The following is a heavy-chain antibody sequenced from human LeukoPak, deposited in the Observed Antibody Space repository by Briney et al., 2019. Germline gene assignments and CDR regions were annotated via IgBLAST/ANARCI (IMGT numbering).Heavy chain of an antibody. Sequence: GGSLRLSCAASGFTFDDYAMHWVRQAPGKGLEWVSGISWNSGSIGYADSVKGRFTISRDNAKNSLYLQMNSLRAEDTAVYYCAKDLGDIVVVPAAIRDQRTNWFDPWGQGTLVTVSS. J-gene: IGHJ5*02. CDR1: GFTFDDYA. CDR2: ISWNSGSI. CDR3: AKDLGDIVVVPAAIRDQRTNWFDP. V-gene: IGHV3-9*01. D-gene: IGHD2-2*02.